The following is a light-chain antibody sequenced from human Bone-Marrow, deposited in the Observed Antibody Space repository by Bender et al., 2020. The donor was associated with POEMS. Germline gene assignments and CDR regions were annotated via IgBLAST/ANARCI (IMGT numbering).Light chain of an antibody. CDR3: GTWDSSLNTVL. V-gene: IGLV2-14*02. J-gene: IGLJ2*01. Sequence: QSALTQPASVSGSPGQSITISCTGTSSDVGSYNLVSWYQQHPGKAPKLMIYEGSERPSGVSNRFSGSKSGNTASLTISGLQAEDEADYFCGTWDSSLNTVLFGGGTKLTVL. CDR2: EGS. CDR1: SSDVGSYNL.